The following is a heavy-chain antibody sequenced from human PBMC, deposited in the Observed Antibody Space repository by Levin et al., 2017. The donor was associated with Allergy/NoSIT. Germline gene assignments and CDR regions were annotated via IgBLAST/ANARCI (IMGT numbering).Heavy chain of an antibody. Sequence: GGSLRLSCAASGFTFSAYNMNWVRQAPGKGLEWVSYISRTSDAMFYADSLRGRFTISRDNAKNSLYLHMSGLRAEDTAVYYCARDTHCTSSRCYEGYFDLWGRGTLVTVSS. J-gene: IGHJ2*01. CDR1: GFTFSAYN. CDR2: ISRTSDAM. D-gene: IGHD2-2*01. CDR3: ARDTHCTSSRCYEGYFDL. V-gene: IGHV3-48*01.